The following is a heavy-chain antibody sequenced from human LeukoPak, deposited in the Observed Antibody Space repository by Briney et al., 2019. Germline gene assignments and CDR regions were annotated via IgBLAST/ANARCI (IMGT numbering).Heavy chain of an antibody. Sequence: GGSLRLSCAASGFTVSRNYMSWVRQAPGRGLEWVSFIYSGGDTYYADSVKGRFTISRDNSKNTLYLQMKRLRAEDTAVYYCARDLCGGGSCYPDVFDIWGQGTMVTVSS. J-gene: IGHJ3*02. CDR1: GFTVSRNY. V-gene: IGHV3-66*01. CDR3: ARDLCGGGSCYPDVFDI. D-gene: IGHD2-15*01. CDR2: IYSGGDT.